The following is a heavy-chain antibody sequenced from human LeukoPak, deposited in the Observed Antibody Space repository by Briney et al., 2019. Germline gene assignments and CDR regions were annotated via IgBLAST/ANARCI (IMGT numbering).Heavy chain of an antibody. Sequence: GGSLRLSCAASGFTFSSYGMHWVRQAPGKGREWVAVIWYDGSNKYYADSVKGRFTISRDNSKNTLYLQMNSLRAEDTAVYYCARDSGSYYDSSGSFDYWGQGTLVTVSS. CDR2: IWYDGSNK. CDR3: ARDSGSYYDSSGSFDY. CDR1: GFTFSSYG. J-gene: IGHJ4*02. V-gene: IGHV3-33*01. D-gene: IGHD3-22*01.